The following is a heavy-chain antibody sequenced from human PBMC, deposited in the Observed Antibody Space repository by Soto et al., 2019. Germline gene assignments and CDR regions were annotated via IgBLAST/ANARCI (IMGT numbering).Heavy chain of an antibody. CDR3: SKNGQPPYYYYGLDV. V-gene: IGHV1-18*01. J-gene: IGHJ6*02. CDR1: GYTFTRYG. D-gene: IGHD2-8*01. Sequence: QGQLVQSGAEVKKPGASVKVSCKASGYTFTRYGISWVRQAPGQGLEWMGLISGYNGDTKYAQKVQGRSTMNHSTFTTTRFMEARSLTSDDTALYFCSKNGQPPYYYYGLDVWGQGTTVTVSS. CDR2: ISGYNGDT.